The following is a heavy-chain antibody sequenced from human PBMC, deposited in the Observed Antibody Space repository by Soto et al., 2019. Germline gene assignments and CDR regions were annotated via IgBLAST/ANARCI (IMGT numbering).Heavy chain of an antibody. J-gene: IGHJ4*02. Sequence: SVKVSCKASGYTFTSYGISWVRQAPGQGLEWMGGIIPIFGTANYAQKLQGRVTITADESTSTAYMELSSLRSEDTAVYYCARAGLNTAMVNSYFDYWGQGTLVTVSS. CDR2: IIPIFGTA. V-gene: IGHV1-69*13. CDR3: ARAGLNTAMVNSYFDY. CDR1: GYTFTSYG. D-gene: IGHD5-18*01.